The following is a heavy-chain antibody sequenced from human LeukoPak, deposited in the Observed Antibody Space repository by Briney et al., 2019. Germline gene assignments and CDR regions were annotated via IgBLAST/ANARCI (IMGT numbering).Heavy chain of an antibody. V-gene: IGHV4-34*01. CDR2: INHSGST. CDR1: GGSFSGYY. CDR3: AREPVEWFYPYYYYYMDV. Sequence: SETLSLTCAVYGGSFSGYYWSWIRQPPGKGLEWIGEINHSGSTNHNPSLKSRVTISVDTSKNQFSLKLSSVTAADTAVYYCAREPVEWFYPYYYYYMDVWGKGTTVTVSS. J-gene: IGHJ6*03. D-gene: IGHD3-3*01.